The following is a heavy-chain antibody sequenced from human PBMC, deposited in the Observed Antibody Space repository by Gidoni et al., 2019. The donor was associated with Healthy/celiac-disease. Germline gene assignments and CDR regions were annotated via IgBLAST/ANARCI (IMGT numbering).Heavy chain of an antibody. V-gene: IGHV3-33*01. CDR2: IWYDGSNN. J-gene: IGHJ3*02. Sequence: QVQLVESGGGVVEPGRSLRRSCAASGFTFSTYGMHWVRQAPGNGREWGAVIWYDGSNNYYAYSVKCRFTISRDNSKITLYLQMNSLRAEDTAVYYCAREQLAAFDIWGQGTMVTVSS. D-gene: IGHD6-6*01. CDR3: AREQLAAFDI. CDR1: GFTFSTYG.